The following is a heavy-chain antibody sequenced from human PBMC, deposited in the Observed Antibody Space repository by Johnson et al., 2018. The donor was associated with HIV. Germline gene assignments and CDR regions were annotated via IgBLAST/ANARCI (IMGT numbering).Heavy chain of an antibody. J-gene: IGHJ3*01. Sequence: VQLVESGGGVVQPGRSLRLSCAASGFTFSSYGMHWVRQAPGKGLECVAVISYDGSNKYYADSLKGRFAISRDNSRNTLDLRMDSLRVEDTAVYYCAREAYYARAFDLWGQGTMVTVSS. CDR1: GFTFSSYG. V-gene: IGHV3-30*03. CDR2: ISYDGSNK. CDR3: AREAYYARAFDL. D-gene: IGHD3-3*01.